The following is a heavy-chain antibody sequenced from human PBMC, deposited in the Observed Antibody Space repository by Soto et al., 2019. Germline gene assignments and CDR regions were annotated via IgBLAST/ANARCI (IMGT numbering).Heavy chain of an antibody. D-gene: IGHD4-17*01. CDR2: INSDGSST. J-gene: IGHJ5*02. Sequence: GGSLRLSCAASGFTFSSYWMHWVRQAPGKGLVWVSRINSDGSSTSYADSVKSRFTISRDNAKNTLYLQMNSLRAEDTAVYYFARDLNYGDYGWFDPWGQGTLVTVSS. V-gene: IGHV3-74*01. CDR3: ARDLNYGDYGWFDP. CDR1: GFTFSSYW.